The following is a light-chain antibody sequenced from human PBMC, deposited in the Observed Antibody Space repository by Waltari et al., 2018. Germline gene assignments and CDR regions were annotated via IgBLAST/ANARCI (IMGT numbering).Light chain of an antibody. CDR3: QQSYNSPRT. V-gene: IGKV1-39*01. CDR2: AAS. Sequence: DIQMPQSPPSLPASVGDRATLTSRPNQSISTYLNWNKQKPGKAPKLLIYAASTLQSGVPSRFSGSGSGTDFTLSISSLQPEDCATYYCQQSYNSPRTFGQGTKVEIK. J-gene: IGKJ1*01. CDR1: QSISTY.